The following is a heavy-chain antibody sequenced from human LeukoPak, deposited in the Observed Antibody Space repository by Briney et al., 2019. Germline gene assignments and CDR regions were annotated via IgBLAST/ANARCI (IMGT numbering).Heavy chain of an antibody. V-gene: IGHV3-23*01. Sequence: QPGGSLRLSCAASGFTLSSYAMSWVRQAPGKGLEWVSAISGSGGSTYYADSVKGRFTISRDNSKNTLYLQMNSLRAEDTAVYYCAKHRSGWYYYYYGMDVWGQGTTVTVSS. CDR1: GFTLSSYA. CDR2: ISGSGGST. D-gene: IGHD6-19*01. J-gene: IGHJ6*02. CDR3: AKHRSGWYYYYYGMDV.